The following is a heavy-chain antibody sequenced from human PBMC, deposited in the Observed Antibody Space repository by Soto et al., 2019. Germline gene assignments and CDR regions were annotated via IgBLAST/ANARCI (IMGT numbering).Heavy chain of an antibody. CDR2: VNPSGGHT. CDR3: ARGGHVVVVTAALDY. D-gene: IGHD2-21*02. V-gene: IGHV1-46*01. CDR1: GDTFTDYY. Sequence: QVQLVQSGAEVKKPGASVKVSCKASGDTFTDYYIHWVRQAPGQGLEWMGTVNPSGGHTTYAQHXRSXXTXTRDTSTSKLYIELTSLTSEDTAIYYCARGGHVVVVTAALDYWGQGTLVTVSS. J-gene: IGHJ4*02.